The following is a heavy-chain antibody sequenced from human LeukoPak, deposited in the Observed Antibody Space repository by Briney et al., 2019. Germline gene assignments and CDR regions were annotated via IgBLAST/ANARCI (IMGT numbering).Heavy chain of an antibody. CDR2: LYYSGKT. V-gene: IGHV4-39*07. D-gene: IGHD5-12*01. J-gene: IGHJ6*03. CDR1: GGSISSYY. CDR3: ARLSGYDHYYYYYMDV. Sequence: PSETLSLTCTVSGGSISSYYWSWIRQPPGKGLEWIGTLYYSGKTYYNPSLKSRVTISIDTSKNQFSLKLTSATAADTAVYYCARLSGYDHYYYYYMDVWGKGTTVTVSS.